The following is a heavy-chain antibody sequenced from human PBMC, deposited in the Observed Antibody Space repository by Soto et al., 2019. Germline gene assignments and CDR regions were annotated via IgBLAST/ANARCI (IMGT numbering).Heavy chain of an antibody. V-gene: IGHV4-30-4*01. CDR2: VYSSGTT. CDR3: ARAVYGDLDY. Sequence: SETLSLTCIVTGGSISSGDYYWTWIRQPPGKGLEFIGYVYSSGTTYYGPTLESRLSMSQDTSKNQFSLTLRSVTAADTAVYFCARAVYGDLDYWGQGIQVTVSS. CDR1: GGSISSGDYY. D-gene: IGHD4-17*01. J-gene: IGHJ4*02.